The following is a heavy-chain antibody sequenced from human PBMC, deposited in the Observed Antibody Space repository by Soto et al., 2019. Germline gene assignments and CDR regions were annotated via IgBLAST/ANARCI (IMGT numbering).Heavy chain of an antibody. J-gene: IGHJ6*03. CDR1: GDSISSSRYH. Sequence: SETLSLTCTVSGDSISSSRYHWGWIRQPPGKGLEWIGTIYYRGNTYYNPSLKSRVTISVDTSKNQFALKVSSVTAADTAVYFFPRHHTTLYYYSYMAFRGNGTTVPVSS. D-gene: IGHD1-1*01. V-gene: IGHV4-39*01. CDR3: PRHHTTLYYYSYMAF. CDR2: IYYRGNT.